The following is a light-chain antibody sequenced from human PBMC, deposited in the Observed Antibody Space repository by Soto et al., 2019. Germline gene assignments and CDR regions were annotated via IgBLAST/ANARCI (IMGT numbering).Light chain of an antibody. CDR3: QQSFASPRT. CDR2: AAS. Sequence: EIPMTQSPSSLAASVGDRVTITCQASEDINRYLHWYQQKPGKAPTVLIYAASSLQGGVPLRFSGSGSGTYFTLTISSLQPEDYATYYCQQSFASPRTFGQGTRVET. J-gene: IGKJ1*01. CDR1: EDINRY. V-gene: IGKV1-39*01.